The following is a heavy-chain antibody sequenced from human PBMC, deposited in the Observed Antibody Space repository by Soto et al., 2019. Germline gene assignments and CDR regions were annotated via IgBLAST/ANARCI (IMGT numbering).Heavy chain of an antibody. D-gene: IGHD3-22*01. J-gene: IGHJ3*02. CDR3: AKLGGDSSGYYHTTDAFDI. V-gene: IGHV3-30*18. CDR2: ISYDGSNK. CDR1: GFTFSSYG. Sequence: AGGSLRLSCAASGFTFSSYGMHWVRQAPGKGLEWVAVISYDGSNKYYADSVKGRFTISRDNSKNTLYLQMNSLRAEDTAVYYCAKLGGDSSGYYHTTDAFDIWGQGTMVTVSS.